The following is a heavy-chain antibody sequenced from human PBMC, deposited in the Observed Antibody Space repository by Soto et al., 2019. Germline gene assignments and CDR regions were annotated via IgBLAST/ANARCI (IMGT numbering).Heavy chain of an antibody. D-gene: IGHD2-21*01. Sequence: QVQLVQPGAEAKMSGSSVKVSCKATGGTCSNFVISWVRQAPGPGFAWMGGNIPNCGTANYAQKFQGRVKITADGSTGTRYRALTSLRSEDTAVYYCARDPILVGETTNENDCDYWGQGTLVTVSS. CDR3: ARDPILVGETTNENDCDY. J-gene: IGHJ4*02. V-gene: IGHV1-69*01. CDR2: NIPNCGTA. CDR1: GGTCSNFV.